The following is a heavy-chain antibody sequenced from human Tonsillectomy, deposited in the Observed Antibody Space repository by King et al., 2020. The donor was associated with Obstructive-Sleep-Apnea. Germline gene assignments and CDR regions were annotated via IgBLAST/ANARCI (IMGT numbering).Heavy chain of an antibody. CDR3: ASLDTAMSKGDRGFDP. J-gene: IGHJ5*02. CDR2: IYHNGSS. CDR1: GYSISRAYY. D-gene: IGHD5-18*01. V-gene: IGHV4-38-2*02. Sequence: QLQESGPGLVKPSETLSLTCTVSGYSISRAYYWGWIRQPPGKGLEWLANIYHNGSSYYNPSLKSRVTISVDRSKNQISLQLTSVTAADTAVYYCASLDTAMSKGDRGFDPWGQGTLVTVSS.